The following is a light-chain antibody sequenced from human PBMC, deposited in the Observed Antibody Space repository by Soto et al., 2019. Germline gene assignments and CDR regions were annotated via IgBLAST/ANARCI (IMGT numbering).Light chain of an antibody. V-gene: IGKV3-15*01. CDR1: QSVSNN. CDR3: QQYNDWWT. J-gene: IGKJ1*01. CDR2: GAS. Sequence: IVLTQAPGTLSLSPGERATLSCRASQSVSNNLTWYQQKPGQPPRLLIYGASTRATGVPGRFSGSGSGTEFTLTISSLQSEDFAVYYCQQYNDWWTFGQGTKVDIK.